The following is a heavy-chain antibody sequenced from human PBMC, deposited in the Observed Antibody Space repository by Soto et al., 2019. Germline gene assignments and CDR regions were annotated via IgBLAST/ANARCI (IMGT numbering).Heavy chain of an antibody. D-gene: IGHD1-26*01. Sequence: GGSLRLSCAASGFTFSNAWMNWVRQAPGKGLEWVGRIKSKTEGGTKDYAAPVKGRFTISRDDSKNTLYLQMNSLKTEDTAVYYCTTYSGNNEDYFDYWGQGTLVTVSS. J-gene: IGHJ4*02. V-gene: IGHV3-15*07. CDR2: IKSKTEGGTK. CDR3: TTYSGNNEDYFDY. CDR1: GFTFSNAW.